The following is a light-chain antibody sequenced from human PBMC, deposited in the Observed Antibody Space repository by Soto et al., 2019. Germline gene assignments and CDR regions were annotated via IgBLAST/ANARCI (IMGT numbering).Light chain of an antibody. V-gene: IGKV2-30*02. CDR3: MQGTHWPWT. CDR2: KVS. CDR1: QSLIHSDGNTY. Sequence: DVVMTQSPLSLPVTLGQPASISCRSSQSLIHSDGNTYLNWFQQRPGQSPRRLIYKVSDRDSGVPDRCSGSGSGPDFTLKISRVEAEDVGVYYCMQGTHWPWTFGQGTEVEIK. J-gene: IGKJ1*01.